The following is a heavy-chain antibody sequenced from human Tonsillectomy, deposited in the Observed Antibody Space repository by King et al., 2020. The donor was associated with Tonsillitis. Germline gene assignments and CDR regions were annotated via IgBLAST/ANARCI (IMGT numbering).Heavy chain of an antibody. D-gene: IGHD3-10*01. J-gene: IGHJ4*02. Sequence: QLVQSGGGLVKPGGSLRLSCAASGFTFSDYYMSWIRQAPGKGLEWVSNISSSGSTIYYADSVKGRFTIARDNAKNSLYLQMNSLRAEDTAVYYCARDRPASPYVLLWFGADYWGQGTLVTVSS. CDR1: GFTFSDYY. CDR2: ISSSGSTI. CDR3: ARDRPASPYVLLWFGADY. V-gene: IGHV3-11*01.